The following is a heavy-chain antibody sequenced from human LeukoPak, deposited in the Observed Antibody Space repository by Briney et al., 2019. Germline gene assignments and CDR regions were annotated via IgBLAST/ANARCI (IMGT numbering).Heavy chain of an antibody. Sequence: PGESLRLSCAASGFTFSNYAMSWVRQAPGKGLEWVSLISGSGTSTYYADSVKGRFTVSRDSSKNTLHLQMNSLRAEDTAVYYCAKDLGNSGSWDYWGQGALVTVST. CDR2: ISGSGTST. V-gene: IGHV3-23*01. CDR1: GFTFSNYA. D-gene: IGHD1-26*01. J-gene: IGHJ4*02. CDR3: AKDLGNSGSWDY.